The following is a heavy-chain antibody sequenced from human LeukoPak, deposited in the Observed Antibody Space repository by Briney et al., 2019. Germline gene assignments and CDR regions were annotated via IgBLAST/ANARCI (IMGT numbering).Heavy chain of an antibody. CDR3: ARPYSSSWFYGY. CDR1: GFTFSSYA. D-gene: IGHD6-13*01. CDR2: ISYDGSNK. Sequence: GRSLRLSCAASGFTFSSYAMHWVRQAPGKGLEWVAVISYDGSNKYYADSVKGRFTISRDNSKNTLYLQMNSLRAEDTAVYYCARPYSSSWFYGYWGQGTLVTVSS. V-gene: IGHV3-30-3*01. J-gene: IGHJ4*02.